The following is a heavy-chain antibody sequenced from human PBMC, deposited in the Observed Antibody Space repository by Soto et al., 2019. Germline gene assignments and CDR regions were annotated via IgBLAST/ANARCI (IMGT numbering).Heavy chain of an antibody. Sequence: QVQLVESGGGVVQPGRSLRLSCAASGFTFSSYGMHWVRQAPGKGLEWVAVISYDGSNKYYADSVKGRFTISRDNSKNTLYLQMNSLRAEDTAVYYCAKARPRPGRFLEWLLSGVGLDYWGQGTLVTVSS. V-gene: IGHV3-30*18. CDR2: ISYDGSNK. J-gene: IGHJ4*02. CDR1: GFTFSSYG. CDR3: AKARPRPGRFLEWLLSGVGLDY. D-gene: IGHD3-3*01.